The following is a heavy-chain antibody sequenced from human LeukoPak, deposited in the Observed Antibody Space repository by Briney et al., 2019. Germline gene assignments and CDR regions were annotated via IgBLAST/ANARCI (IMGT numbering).Heavy chain of an antibody. J-gene: IGHJ4*02. Sequence: GGSLRLSCAASGCTFNYYSLGWVRQPPGKGLEWVSTITDSGGDTYYAASVKGRFTISRDNSKNSLFLQMNGLRAEDTAVYFCAKVDMPDNWYALFDDWGQGTLVTVSS. D-gene: IGHD1-1*01. CDR3: AKVDMPDNWYALFDD. V-gene: IGHV3-23*01. CDR1: GCTFNYYS. CDR2: ITDSGGDT.